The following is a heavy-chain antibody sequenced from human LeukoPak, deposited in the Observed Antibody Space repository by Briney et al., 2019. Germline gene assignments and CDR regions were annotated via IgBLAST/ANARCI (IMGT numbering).Heavy chain of an antibody. CDR3: ARAYYYDSSGYYEYYFDY. CDR1: GGTFSSYA. D-gene: IGHD3-22*01. J-gene: IGHJ4*02. Sequence: SVKVSCKASGGTFSSYAISWVRQAPGQGLEWMGGIIPIFGTANYAQKFQGGVTITADESTSTAYMELSSLRSEDTAVYYCARAYYYDSSGYYEYYFDYWGQGTLVTVSS. V-gene: IGHV1-69*13. CDR2: IIPIFGTA.